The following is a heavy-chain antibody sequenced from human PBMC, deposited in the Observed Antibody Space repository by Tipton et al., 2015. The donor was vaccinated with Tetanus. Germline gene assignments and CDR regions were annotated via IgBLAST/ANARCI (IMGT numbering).Heavy chain of an antibody. CDR3: ASRHYDSSGYYLFDY. J-gene: IGHJ4*02. Sequence: QLVQSGAEVKKRGASVKVSCKASGYTFTSYGVSWVRQAPGQGLEWMGWISAYNGNTNYAQKLQGRVTMTTDTSTSTAYMELRSLRSDDTAVYYCASRHYDSSGYYLFDYWGQGTLVTVSS. CDR1: GYTFTSYG. D-gene: IGHD3-22*01. CDR2: ISAYNGNT. V-gene: IGHV1-18*04.